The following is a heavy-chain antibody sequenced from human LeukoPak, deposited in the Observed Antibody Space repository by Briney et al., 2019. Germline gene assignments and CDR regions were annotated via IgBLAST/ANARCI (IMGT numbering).Heavy chain of an antibody. Sequence: GGSLRLSCAASGFTFSSYSMNWVRQAPGKGLEWVSSISSSSSYIYYADSVKGRFTISRDNAKNSMYLQMNRLRAEDTAVYYCANGYFGCYRDFPPSGYWGQGTLVTVSS. V-gene: IGHV3-21*04. CDR2: ISSSSSYI. J-gene: IGHJ4*02. CDR3: ANGYFGCYRDFPPSGY. D-gene: IGHD3-9*01. CDR1: GFTFSSYS.